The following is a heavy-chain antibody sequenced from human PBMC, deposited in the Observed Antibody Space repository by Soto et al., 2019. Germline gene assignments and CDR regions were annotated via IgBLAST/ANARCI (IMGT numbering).Heavy chain of an antibody. CDR2: ISGSGGRT. CDR3: VKARTYSNGWYYFDY. D-gene: IGHD6-19*01. CDR1: GFTFSSYA. V-gene: IGHV3-23*01. J-gene: IGHJ4*02. Sequence: GGSLRLSCAASGFTFSSYAMSWVRQAPEKGLEWVSAISGSGGRTYYADSVKGRFTISRDNTKNTLYLQMNSLRAEDTAVYYCVKARTYSNGWYYFDYWGQGTLVTVSS.